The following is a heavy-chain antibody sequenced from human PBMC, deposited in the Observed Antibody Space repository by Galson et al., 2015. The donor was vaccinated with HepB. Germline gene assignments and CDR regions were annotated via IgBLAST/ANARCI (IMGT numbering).Heavy chain of an antibody. V-gene: IGHV3-23*01. CDR2: ISGSGGKT. J-gene: IGHJ4*02. CDR3: AKLGVWGVFEY. Sequence: SLRLSCAASGFTFSSYAMSWVRQAPREGLEWVSAISGSGGKTFYADSMKGRFTISRDNSKNTVSLQMNDLRAEDTAVYYCAKLGVWGVFEYCGQGVLVTVSS. D-gene: IGHD3-16*01. CDR1: GFTFSSYA.